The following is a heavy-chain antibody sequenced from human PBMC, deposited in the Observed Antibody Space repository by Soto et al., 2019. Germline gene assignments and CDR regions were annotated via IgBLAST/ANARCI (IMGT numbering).Heavy chain of an antibody. CDR3: ARDRGVAPPVAGNTHYYYYMDV. J-gene: IGHJ6*03. CDR1: GYSFTNYG. Sequence: QDQLVQSGAEVKKPGASVTVSCKASGYSFTNYGITWVRQAPGQGLEWMGWISAFNGNTHYAQKLQGRVTMTTDASPSTAYMELRSLRSDDTAVYYCARDRGVAPPVAGNTHYYYYMDVWGKGTTVIVSS. CDR2: ISAFNGNT. D-gene: IGHD6-19*01. V-gene: IGHV1-18*01.